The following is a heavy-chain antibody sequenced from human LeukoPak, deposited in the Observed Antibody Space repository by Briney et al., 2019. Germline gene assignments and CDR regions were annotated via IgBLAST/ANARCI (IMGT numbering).Heavy chain of an antibody. CDR1: GGSISSYY. CDR3: AREYSSGWSGTGY. J-gene: IGHJ4*02. CDR2: VYYSGST. Sequence: SETLSLTCTVSGGSISSYYWSWIRQPPGKGLEWIGYVYYSGSTNYNPSLESRVTISVDTSKNQFSLKLSSVTAADTAVYYCAREYSSGWSGTGYWGQGTLVTVSS. V-gene: IGHV4-59*01. D-gene: IGHD6-19*01.